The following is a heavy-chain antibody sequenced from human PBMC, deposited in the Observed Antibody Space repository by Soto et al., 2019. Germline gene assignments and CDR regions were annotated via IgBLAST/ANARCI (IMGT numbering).Heavy chain of an antibody. D-gene: IGHD3-3*02. CDR2: ISYDGNKK. J-gene: IGHJ6*02. CDR1: GFAFSSHG. CDR3: AKAVVSLSGYYYYGMDV. V-gene: IGHV3-30*18. Sequence: QVQLVESGGGVVQPGRSLRLSCAAFGFAFSSHGMHWVRQAPGKGLEWVAVISYDGNKKYYADSVKGRFTISRDSSKNTLFLHMSSLRPEDTAVYYCAKAVVSLSGYYYYGMDVWGQGTTLTVSS.